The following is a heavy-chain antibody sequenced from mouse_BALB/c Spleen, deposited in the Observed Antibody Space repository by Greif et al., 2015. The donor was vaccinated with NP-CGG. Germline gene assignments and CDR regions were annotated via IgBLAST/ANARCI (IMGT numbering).Heavy chain of an antibody. CDR1: GYTFTSYW. V-gene: IGHV1-69*02. CDR2: IDPSDSET. D-gene: IGHD2-1*01. Sequence: VQLQQSGAELVKPGAPVKLSCKASGYTFTSYWMNWVKQRPGRGLEWIGRIDPSDSETHYNQKFKDKVTLTVDKSSSTAYIQLSSLTSEDSAVYYCASGGNYDYFDYWGQGTTLTVSS. J-gene: IGHJ2*01. CDR3: ASGGNYDYFDY.